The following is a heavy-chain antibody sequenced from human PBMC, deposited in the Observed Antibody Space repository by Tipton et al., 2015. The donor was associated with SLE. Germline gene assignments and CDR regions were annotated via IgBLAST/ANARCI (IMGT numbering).Heavy chain of an antibody. CDR3: AASYCGGDCSFFDY. CDR1: GGSISSSSYC. D-gene: IGHD2-21*01. V-gene: IGHV4-39*01. Sequence: TLSLTCTVSGGSISSSSYCWGWIRQPPGKGLEWIGSIYYSGSTYYNPSLKSRVTISVDTSKNQFSLKLSSVTAADTAVYYCAASYCGGDCSFFDYWGQGTLVTVSS. CDR2: IYYSGST. J-gene: IGHJ4*02.